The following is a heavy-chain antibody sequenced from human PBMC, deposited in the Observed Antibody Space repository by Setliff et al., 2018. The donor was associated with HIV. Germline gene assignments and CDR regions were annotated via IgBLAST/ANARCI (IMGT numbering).Heavy chain of an antibody. CDR1: GGSIRSFY. V-gene: IGHV4-59*01. D-gene: IGHD1-26*01. Sequence: SETLSLTCTVSGGSIRSFYWSWIRQPPGKGLEWIGDIFYSGRTNYNPSLKSRVTISPDTSKIQFALKLSSVTTADTAIYYCAGSKGATRPSAEYFQNWGQGTLVTVSS. CDR3: AGSKGATRPSAEYFQN. CDR2: IFYSGRT. J-gene: IGHJ1*01.